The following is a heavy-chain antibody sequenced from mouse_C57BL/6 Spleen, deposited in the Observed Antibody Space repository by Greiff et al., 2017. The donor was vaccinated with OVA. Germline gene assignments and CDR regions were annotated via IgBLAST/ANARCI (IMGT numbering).Heavy chain of an antibody. V-gene: IGHV1-78*01. Sequence: VQLKESDAELVKPGASVKLSCKVSGYTFTDHTIHWMKQRPEQGLEWIGYIYPRDGSTKYNEKFKGKATLTADKSSSTAYMQLNSQTSEDSAVYCCARTMMTTYYFDYWGQGTTLTVSS. CDR3: ARTMMTTYYFDY. CDR1: GYTFTDHT. CDR2: IYPRDGST. D-gene: IGHD2-4*01. J-gene: IGHJ2*01.